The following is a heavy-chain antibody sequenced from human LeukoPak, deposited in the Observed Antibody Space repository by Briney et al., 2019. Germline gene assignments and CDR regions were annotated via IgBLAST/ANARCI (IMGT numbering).Heavy chain of an antibody. CDR1: GFTFSSYA. Sequence: PGGSLRLSCAASGFTFSSYAMSWVRQAPGKGLEWVSAISGSGGSTYYADSVKGRFTISRGNSKNTLYLQMNSLRAEDTAVYYCAKDEWYCSSTSCSYFDYWGQGTLVTVSS. CDR3: AKDEWYCSSTSCSYFDY. CDR2: ISGSGGST. D-gene: IGHD2-2*01. J-gene: IGHJ4*02. V-gene: IGHV3-23*01.